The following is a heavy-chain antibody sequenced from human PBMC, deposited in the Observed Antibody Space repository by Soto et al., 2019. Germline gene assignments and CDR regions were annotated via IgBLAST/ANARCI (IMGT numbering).Heavy chain of an antibody. Sequence: SVKVSCKASGGTFSSYTISWVRQAPGQGLEWMGRIIPILGIANYAQKFQGRVTITRDTSASTAYMELSSLRSEDTAVYYCARAVAVAADFDYWGQGTLVTVSS. CDR2: IIPILGIA. V-gene: IGHV1-69*02. D-gene: IGHD6-19*01. CDR1: GGTFSSYT. J-gene: IGHJ4*02. CDR3: ARAVAVAADFDY.